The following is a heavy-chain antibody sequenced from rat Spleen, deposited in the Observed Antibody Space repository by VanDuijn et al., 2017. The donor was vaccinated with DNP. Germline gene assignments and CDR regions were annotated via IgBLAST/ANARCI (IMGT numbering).Heavy chain of an antibody. V-gene: IGHV5-29*01. D-gene: IGHD1-11*01. CDR3: ARHPPRDGGYPLYYFDY. Sequence: EVQLVESDGGLVQPGRSLKLSCAASGFTFSDYYMAWVRQAPTKGLEWVATISYDGSSTYYRDSVKGRFTISRDNAKSTLYLQMDSLRSEDTATYYCARHPPRDGGYPLYYFDYWGQGVMVTVSS. J-gene: IGHJ2*01. CDR2: ISYDGSST. CDR1: GFTFSDYY.